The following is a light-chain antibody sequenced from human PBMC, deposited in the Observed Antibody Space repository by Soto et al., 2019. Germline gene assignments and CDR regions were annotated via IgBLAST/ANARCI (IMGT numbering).Light chain of an antibody. Sequence: QSALTQPRSVSGSLGQSVTISCTGTSSDIGAYNYVSWYQHHPGKAPRLMIYDVTKRPSGVPDHSSGSKSGNTASLTISGLQTEDEADYYCCSYAGSDTYVVFGGGTKVTVL. V-gene: IGLV2-11*01. CDR3: CSYAGSDTYVV. J-gene: IGLJ2*01. CDR2: DVT. CDR1: SSDIGAYNY.